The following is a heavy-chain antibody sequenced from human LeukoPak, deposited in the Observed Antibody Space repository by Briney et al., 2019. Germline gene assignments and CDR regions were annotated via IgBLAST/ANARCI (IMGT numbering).Heavy chain of an antibody. J-gene: IGHJ4*02. V-gene: IGHV3-48*02. D-gene: IGHD7-27*01. CDR3: ARDLDASGGGLTGGY. Sequence: GGSLRLSCAASGFTFSSYSMNWVRQAPGKGLEWVSYISSSSSTIYYADSVKGRFTISRDNAKNSLYLQMNSLRDEDTAVYYCARDLDASGGGLTGGYWGQGTLVTVSS. CDR1: GFTFSSYS. CDR2: ISSSSSTI.